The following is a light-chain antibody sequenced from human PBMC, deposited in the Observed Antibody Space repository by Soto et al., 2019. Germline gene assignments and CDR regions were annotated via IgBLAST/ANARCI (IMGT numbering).Light chain of an antibody. V-gene: IGLV2-14*01. Sequence: QSVLTQPASVSGSPGQSIAISCTGSSSDVGIYNYVSWYQQHPGKVPKLLIYEVTNRPSGVSNRVSGSKSGNTASLTISGLQAEDEADYYCSSYTTSRPRVFGTGTKLTVL. CDR1: SSDVGIYNY. J-gene: IGLJ1*01. CDR2: EVT. CDR3: SSYTTSRPRV.